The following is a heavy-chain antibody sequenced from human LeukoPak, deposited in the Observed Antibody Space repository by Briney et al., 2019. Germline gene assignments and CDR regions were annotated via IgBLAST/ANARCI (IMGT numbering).Heavy chain of an antibody. J-gene: IGHJ4*02. D-gene: IGHD1-20*01. V-gene: IGHV4-34*01. Sequence: SETLSLTCAVYGGSFSGYYWSWIRQPPGKGLEWIGEINHSGSTNYNPSLKSRVTISVDTSKNQFSLKLSSVTAADTAVYYCARDTNWNLDYWGQGTLVTVSS. CDR2: INHSGST. CDR3: ARDTNWNLDY. CDR1: GGSFSGYY.